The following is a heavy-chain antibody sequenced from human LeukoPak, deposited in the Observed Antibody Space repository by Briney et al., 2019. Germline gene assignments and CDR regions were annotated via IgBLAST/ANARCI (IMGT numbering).Heavy chain of an antibody. CDR1: GFTLQNYA. V-gene: IGHV3-64D*06. CDR3: VRDYYGMDV. CDR2: THGNGGNT. D-gene: IGHD3-10*01. J-gene: IGHJ6*02. Sequence: PGGSLRLSCSASGFTLQNYAMYWVRQAPGKELEQVSLTHGNGGNTDYADSVKGRFTISRDYSKNTLYPQLTSLSVEDTAVYYCVRDYYGMDVWGQGTTVTVSS.